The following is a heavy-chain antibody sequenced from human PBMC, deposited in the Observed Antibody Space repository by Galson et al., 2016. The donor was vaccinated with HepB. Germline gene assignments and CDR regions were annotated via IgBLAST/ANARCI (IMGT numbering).Heavy chain of an antibody. CDR2: IKQDGSEK. D-gene: IGHD2-2*01. V-gene: IGHV3-7*04. CDR3: ARDRFFVVAPAAGTFDV. J-gene: IGHJ3*01. Sequence: SLRLSCAASGFTFSNYWMSWVRQTPGKGLEWVANIKQDGSEKFYVDSVKGRFTISRDNAKSSLYPQLNRLRVEDTALYYCARDRFFVVAPAAGTFDVWGQGRMVTVSS. CDR1: GFTFSNYW.